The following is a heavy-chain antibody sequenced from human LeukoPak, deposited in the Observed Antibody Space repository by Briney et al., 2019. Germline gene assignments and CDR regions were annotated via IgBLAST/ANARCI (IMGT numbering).Heavy chain of an antibody. CDR1: GDSVTTTNFY. D-gene: IGHD6-13*01. V-gene: IGHV4-39*01. CDR3: ARLRVQQLASSYYMDV. J-gene: IGHJ6*03. CDR2: LYYGVNT. Sequence: PSETLSLTCTVSGDSVTTTNFYWGWLRQARGKGLEWIGSLYYGVNTYYKPSLKSRVTISVDTSLNQFSLILTSVTAADTGVYYCARLRVQQLASSYYMDVWGKGTTVTVSS.